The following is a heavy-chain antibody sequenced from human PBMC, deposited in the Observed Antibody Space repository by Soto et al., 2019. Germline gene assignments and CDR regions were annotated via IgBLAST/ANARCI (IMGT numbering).Heavy chain of an antibody. D-gene: IGHD3-22*01. CDR1: GFTFSSYA. V-gene: IGHV3-23*01. CDR3: ANGGYYSRHDY. CDR2: ISGSGGST. J-gene: IGHJ4*01. Sequence: AGSLRLSCAASGFTFSSYAMSWVRQAPGKGLEWVSAISGSGGSTYYADSVKGRFTISRDNSKNTLYLQMNSLRAEDTAVYYCANGGYYSRHDYWGHGTLGTFST.